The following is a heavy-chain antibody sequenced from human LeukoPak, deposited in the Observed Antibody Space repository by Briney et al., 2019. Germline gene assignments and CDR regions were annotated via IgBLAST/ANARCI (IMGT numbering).Heavy chain of an antibody. Sequence: ASVKVSCKASGYTFTSYYIHWVRQAPGQGLEWMGIINPSGGSTTYAQNFLGRVTMTRDTSTSTVYMELSSLRSEDTAVYYCARGAADGYSSYFDYWGQGTLVTVSS. CDR1: GYTFTSYY. J-gene: IGHJ4*02. D-gene: IGHD3-22*01. V-gene: IGHV1-46*01. CDR3: ARGAADGYSSYFDY. CDR2: INPSGGST.